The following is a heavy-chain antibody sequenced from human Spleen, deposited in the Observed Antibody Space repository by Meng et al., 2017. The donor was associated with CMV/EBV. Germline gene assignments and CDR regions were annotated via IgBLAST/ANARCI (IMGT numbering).Heavy chain of an antibody. J-gene: IGHJ5*02. CDR3: TKEHLHCSNGVCYNWFEP. CDR2: IRYDGSNK. V-gene: IGHV3-30*02. Sequence: GESLKISCAASGFNFRGYGMHWVRQAPDKGLEWMAFIRYDGSNKYYADSVKGRFTISRDNSNNTLNLQMNSLRAEDTAVYFCTKEHLHCSNGVCYNWFEPWGQGTLVTVSS. CDR1: GFNFRGYG. D-gene: IGHD2-8*01.